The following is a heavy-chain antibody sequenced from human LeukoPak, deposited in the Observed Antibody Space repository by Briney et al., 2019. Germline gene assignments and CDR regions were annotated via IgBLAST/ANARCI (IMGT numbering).Heavy chain of an antibody. Sequence: SETLSLTCAVYGGSFSGYYWGWIRQPPGKGLEWIGEINHSGSTNYNPSLKSRVTISVDTSKNQFSLKLSSVTAADTAVYYCARLGTTVTTYYYYYYMDVWGKGTTVTISS. CDR1: GGSFSGYY. CDR3: ARLGTTVTTYYYYYYMDV. V-gene: IGHV4-34*01. CDR2: INHSGST. J-gene: IGHJ6*03. D-gene: IGHD4-17*01.